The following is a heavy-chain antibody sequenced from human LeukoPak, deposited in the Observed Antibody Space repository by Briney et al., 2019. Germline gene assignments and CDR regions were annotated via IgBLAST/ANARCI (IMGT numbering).Heavy chain of an antibody. J-gene: IGHJ5*02. CDR3: ARGGITIFGVVTDNWFDP. CDR2: ISAYNGNI. Sequence: ASVKVSCKASGYTFTSYGISWVRQAPGQGLEWMGWISAYNGNINYAQKLQGRVTMTTDTSTSTAYMELRSLRSDDTAVYYCARGGITIFGVVTDNWFDPWGQGTLVTVSS. V-gene: IGHV1-18*01. CDR1: GYTFTSYG. D-gene: IGHD3-3*01.